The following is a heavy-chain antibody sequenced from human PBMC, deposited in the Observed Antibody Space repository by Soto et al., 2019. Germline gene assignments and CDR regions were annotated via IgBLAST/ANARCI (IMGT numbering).Heavy chain of an antibody. V-gene: IGHV3-21*01. D-gene: IGHD3-10*01. J-gene: IGHJ4*02. CDR3: ASDGCPNGGFF. CDR2: ISSTGSYI. CDR1: GFTFSSYS. Sequence: GGSLRLSCAASGFTFSSYSMNWVRQAPGKGLEWVSSISSTGSYIYYADSLKGRFTISRDNAKNSLHLQMNSLRVDDTAVYYCASDGCPNGGFFWGQGTLVTVSS.